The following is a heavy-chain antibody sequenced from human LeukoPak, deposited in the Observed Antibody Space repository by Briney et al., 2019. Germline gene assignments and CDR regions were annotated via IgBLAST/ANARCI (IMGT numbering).Heavy chain of an antibody. CDR2: IYHSGST. Sequence: SETLSLTCTVSGAPITSSGYYWGWIRQPPGKGLEWIGTIYHSGSTYYNPSLKSRVTISVDTSKNQFSLKLSSVTAADTAVYYCARTTEAHSWRTRYYDYYMDVWGKGTTVTVSS. J-gene: IGHJ6*03. CDR1: GAPITSSGYY. D-gene: IGHD6-13*01. V-gene: IGHV4-39*07. CDR3: ARTTEAHSWRTRYYDYYMDV.